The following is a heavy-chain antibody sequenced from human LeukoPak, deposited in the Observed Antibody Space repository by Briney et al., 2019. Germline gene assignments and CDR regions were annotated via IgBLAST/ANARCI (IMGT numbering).Heavy chain of an antibody. CDR2: INPSGGST. V-gene: IGHV1-46*01. Sequence: GASVKVSCKASGYTFTSYYMHWVRQAPGQGLKWMGIINPSGGSTSYAQKFQGRVTMTRDTSTSTVYMELSSLRSEDTAVYYCARDYCSSTSCPAYYFDYWGQGTLVTVSS. CDR1: GYTFTSYY. D-gene: IGHD2-2*01. CDR3: ARDYCSSTSCPAYYFDY. J-gene: IGHJ4*02.